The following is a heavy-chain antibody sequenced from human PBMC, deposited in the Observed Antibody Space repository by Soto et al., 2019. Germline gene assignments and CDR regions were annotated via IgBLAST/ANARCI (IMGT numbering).Heavy chain of an antibody. CDR2: INNSGGGT. J-gene: IGHJ4*02. D-gene: IGHD3-9*01. V-gene: IGHV3-23*01. CDR1: GFTFSSYA. Sequence: ESGGGLVQPGGSLRLSCEASGFTFSSYALSWVRQAPGQGLEWVTDINNSGGGTYYGAFVRGRFIISRDNSKNTLYLQMNSLRAEDTAVYFCATIVEHYGMWTVEGLDYWGQGTLVTVSS. CDR3: ATIVEHYGMWTVEGLDY.